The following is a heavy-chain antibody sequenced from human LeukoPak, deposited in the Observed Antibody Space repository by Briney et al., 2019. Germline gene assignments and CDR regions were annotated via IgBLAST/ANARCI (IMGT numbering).Heavy chain of an antibody. CDR3: ARQYGRPFDY. CDR1: GYTFSSSW. Sequence: GESLKISCKGSGYTFSSSWSGWVRQMPGKGLEWMGIIYPGDSDTRYSPSFQGQVTISADKSINTACLQWSSLKATDTGIYYCARQYGRPFDYWGQGTLVTVSS. J-gene: IGHJ4*02. V-gene: IGHV5-51*01. CDR2: IYPGDSDT. D-gene: IGHD4-17*01.